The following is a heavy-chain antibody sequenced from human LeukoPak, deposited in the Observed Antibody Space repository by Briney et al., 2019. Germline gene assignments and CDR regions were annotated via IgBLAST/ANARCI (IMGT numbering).Heavy chain of an antibody. CDR3: AKAISGHYDCSDS. D-gene: IGHD3-22*01. Sequence: PGRSLRLSCAGSGFTFDSYGMHWVRQAPGKGLEWVAVISYDGSNEYYAESVKGRFTISRDNSRKTVYLQMNSLRVEDTAIYYCAKAISGHYDCSDSWGQGTPVTVSS. J-gene: IGHJ4*02. CDR1: GFTFDSYG. V-gene: IGHV3-30*18. CDR2: ISYDGSNE.